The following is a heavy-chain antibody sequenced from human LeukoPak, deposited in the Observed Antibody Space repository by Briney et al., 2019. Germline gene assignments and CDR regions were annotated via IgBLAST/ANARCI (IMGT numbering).Heavy chain of an antibody. CDR1: GFTFSNFA. Sequence: GRSLRLSCAASGFTFSNFAMHWVRQAPGKGLEWVAGISYDAGKTYYADSVRGRFTISRDTSKNTLYLQMNGPRAEDTAVYYCARDSGRSATYFNYWGQGTLVTVSS. CDR3: ARDSGRSATYFNY. CDR2: ISYDAGKT. V-gene: IGHV3-30*04. D-gene: IGHD3-10*01. J-gene: IGHJ4*02.